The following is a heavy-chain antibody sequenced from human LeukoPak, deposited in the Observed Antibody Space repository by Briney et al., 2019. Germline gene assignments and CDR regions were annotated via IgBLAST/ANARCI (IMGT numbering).Heavy chain of an antibody. J-gene: IGHJ4*02. D-gene: IGHD3-22*01. CDR1: GVSITNYY. Sequence: SETLSLTCTVSGVSITNYYWSWIRQPPGKGLEWIGYIYYSGSTNYNPSLKSRVTISIDTSKSQFSLKLSSVTAADTAVYYCAKSYDSSGYYNYWGLGTLVTVSS. CDR3: AKSYDSSGYYNY. CDR2: IYYSGST. V-gene: IGHV4-59*01.